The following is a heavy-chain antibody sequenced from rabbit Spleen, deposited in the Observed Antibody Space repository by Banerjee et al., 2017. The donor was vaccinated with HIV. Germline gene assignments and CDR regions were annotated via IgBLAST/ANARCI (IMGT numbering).Heavy chain of an antibody. CDR3: ARSDVGDTAYGYATNL. CDR2: IDPVFGIT. J-gene: IGHJ4*01. Sequence: QSVEESAGGLVQPGGSLKLSCKASGFTLSSSYMNWVRQAPGKGLEWIGYIDPVFGITYYANWVNGRFSISRENAQNTVFLQMTSLTAADTATYFCARSDVGDTAYGYATNLWGPGTLVTVS. D-gene: IGHD6-1*01. V-gene: IGHV1S7*01. CDR1: GFTLSSSY.